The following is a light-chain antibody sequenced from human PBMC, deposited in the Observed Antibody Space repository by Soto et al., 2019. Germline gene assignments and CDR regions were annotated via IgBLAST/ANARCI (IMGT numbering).Light chain of an antibody. J-gene: IGKJ1*01. Sequence: DIQMTQSPSSVYASVGDRVTITCRASQGISSNLVWYHQKPGKAPNLLIYSASALQSGVPPRFSGSGSGTDFTITITSLQPEDFATYYCQQANSFPLAFGQGTKVEIK. CDR2: SAS. V-gene: IGKV1-12*01. CDR3: QQANSFPLA. CDR1: QGISSN.